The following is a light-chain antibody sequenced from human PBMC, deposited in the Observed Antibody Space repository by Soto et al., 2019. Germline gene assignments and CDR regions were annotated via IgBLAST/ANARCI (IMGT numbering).Light chain of an antibody. CDR1: QSVRSNY. Sequence: EIVLTQSPATLSLSPGERATLSCGASQSVRSNYVAWFQQKPGLAPRLLIYDASSRATGIPDRFRGSGSGTDFTLTISGLEPEDFAVYYCQQYGSSPFTFGPGTKVDIK. CDR3: QQYGSSPFT. V-gene: IGKV3D-20*01. CDR2: DAS. J-gene: IGKJ3*01.